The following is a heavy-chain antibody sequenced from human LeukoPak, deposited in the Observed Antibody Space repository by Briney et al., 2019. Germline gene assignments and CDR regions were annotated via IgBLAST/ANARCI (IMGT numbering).Heavy chain of an antibody. CDR3: ARAAYYDFWSGDDYYGMDV. Sequence: SETLSLTCTVSGGSISNYYWSWIRQPPGKGLEWIGYIHYSGSTNYNPSLKSRVTISVDTSKNQFSLKLSSVTAADTAVYYCARAAYYDFWSGDDYYGMDVWGQGTTVTVSS. D-gene: IGHD3-3*01. CDR2: IHYSGST. V-gene: IGHV4-59*01. CDR1: GGSISNYY. J-gene: IGHJ6*02.